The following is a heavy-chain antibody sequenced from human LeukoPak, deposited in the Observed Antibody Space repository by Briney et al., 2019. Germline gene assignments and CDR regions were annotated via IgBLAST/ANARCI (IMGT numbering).Heavy chain of an antibody. CDR2: IKQDGSEK. CDR1: GFTFGSYW. CDR3: ARDGRGYCGGDCFLSWFDP. Sequence: GGSLRLSXAASGFTFGSYWMSWVRQPPGKGLEWLANIKQDGSEKYYVDSVKGRFTISRDNAKNSLYLQMSSLRADDTAVYYCARDGRGYCGGDCFLSWFDPWGQGTLVTVSS. V-gene: IGHV3-7*01. D-gene: IGHD2-21*02. J-gene: IGHJ5*02.